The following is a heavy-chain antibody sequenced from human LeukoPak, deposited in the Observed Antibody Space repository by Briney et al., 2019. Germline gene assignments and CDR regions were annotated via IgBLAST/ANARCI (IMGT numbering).Heavy chain of an antibody. V-gene: IGHV3-48*03. CDR1: GFTFSNYE. J-gene: IGHJ4*02. CDR2: ISSTGRTM. CDR3: ARLSRATPDY. Sequence: GGSLRLSCADSGFTFSNYEMVWVRQAPGKGLEWVSYISSTGRTMYYADSVKGRFTISRDNAKKSLYLQMNSLRAEDTAVYYCARLSRATPDYWGQGTLVTVSS.